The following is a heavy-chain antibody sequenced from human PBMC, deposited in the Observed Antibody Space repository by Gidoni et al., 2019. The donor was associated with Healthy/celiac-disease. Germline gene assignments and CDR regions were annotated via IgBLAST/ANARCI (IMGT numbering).Heavy chain of an antibody. Sequence: QLQLQESGPGLVKPSETLSLTCTVSGGSISSSRYYWGWIRQPPGKGLEWIGSIYYSGSTYYNPSLQSRFTISVDTSKHQFSLQLSSVTAADTAVYYCASFNRGYDFWSGYYKGGAFDIWGQGTMVTVSS. J-gene: IGHJ3*02. CDR3: ASFNRGYDFWSGYYKGGAFDI. CDR1: GGSISSSRYY. D-gene: IGHD3-3*01. V-gene: IGHV4-39*01. CDR2: IYYSGST.